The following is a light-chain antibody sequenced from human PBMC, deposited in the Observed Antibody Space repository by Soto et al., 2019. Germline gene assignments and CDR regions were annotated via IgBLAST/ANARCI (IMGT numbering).Light chain of an antibody. CDR1: SSDVGGYDY. V-gene: IGLV2-14*03. CDR2: DVT. Sequence: QYALTQPASVSGSPGQSITISCTGTSSDVGGYDYVSWYQQHPGKAPRVIIYDVTYRPSGVSNRFSGSKSGNTASLTISGLQAEDEADYYCCSYTSTSARVFGGGTKVTVL. CDR3: CSYTSTSARV. J-gene: IGLJ2*01.